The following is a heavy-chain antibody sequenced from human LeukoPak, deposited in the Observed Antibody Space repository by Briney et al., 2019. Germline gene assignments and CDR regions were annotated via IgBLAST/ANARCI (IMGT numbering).Heavy chain of an antibody. J-gene: IGHJ6*02. CDR3: ARGLAGFSKGMDV. Sequence: GGSLRLSCAASGFTFSSYGMNWVRQAPGKGLEWVSYISSSSSSIYYADSVKGRFTISRDNAKNSLFVQMNSLRDENTAVYYCARGLAGFSKGMDVWGQGTTVTVSS. V-gene: IGHV3-48*02. CDR2: ISSSSSSI. D-gene: IGHD2/OR15-2a*01. CDR1: GFTFSSYG.